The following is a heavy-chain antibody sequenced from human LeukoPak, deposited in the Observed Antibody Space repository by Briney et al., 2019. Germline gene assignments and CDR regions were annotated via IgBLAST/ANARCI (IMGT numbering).Heavy chain of an antibody. CDR3: ARAPSSGWYIAQDQTYYYYYYGMTS. CDR1: GFTFSSYS. V-gene: IGHV3-21*01. CDR2: ISSSSSYI. D-gene: IGHD6-19*01. J-gene: IGHJ6*02. Sequence: GGSLRLSCAASGFTFSSYSMNWVRQAPGKGLEWVSSISSSSSYIYYADSVKGRFTISRDNAKNSLYLQMNSLRAEDTAVYYCARAPSSGWYIAQDQTYYYYYYGMTSGAKGPRSPSP.